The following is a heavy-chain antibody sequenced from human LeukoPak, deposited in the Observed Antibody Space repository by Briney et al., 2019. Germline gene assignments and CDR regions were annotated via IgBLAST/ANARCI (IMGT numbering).Heavy chain of an antibody. J-gene: IGHJ6*04. CDR2: ISYDGSNK. Sequence: GGSLRLSCAASGFTFSSYGIHWVRQAPGKGLEWVAVISYDGSNKYFADSVKGRFTISRDNSKNTLYLQMSSLRAEDTAVYYCAKDLQTGDDVSLYYYYYGMVVWGKGTTVTVSS. CDR1: GFTFSSYG. CDR3: AKDLQTGDDVSLYYYYYGMVV. D-gene: IGHD7-27*01. V-gene: IGHV3-30*18.